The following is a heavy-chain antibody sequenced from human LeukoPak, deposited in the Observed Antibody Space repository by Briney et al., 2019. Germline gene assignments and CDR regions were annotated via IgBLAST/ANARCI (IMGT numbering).Heavy chain of an antibody. J-gene: IGHJ3*02. Sequence: GGSLRLSXAASGFTFSSYAMHWVRQAPGKGLEYVSAISSNGGSTYYANSVKGRFTISRDNSKNTLYLQMGSLRAEDMAVYYCARSHGTFSGAKFSGAFDIWGQGTMVTVSS. CDR2: ISSNGGST. V-gene: IGHV3-64*01. D-gene: IGHD7-27*01. CDR3: ARSHGTFSGAKFSGAFDI. CDR1: GFTFSSYA.